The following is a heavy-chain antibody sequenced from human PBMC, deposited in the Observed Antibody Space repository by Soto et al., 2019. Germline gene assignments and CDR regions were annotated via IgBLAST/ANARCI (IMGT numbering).Heavy chain of an antibody. V-gene: IGHV3-30-3*01. CDR1: GFTFISYA. CDR2: ISYDGSNK. CDR3: ARDSYYSIIYPFQH. J-gene: IGHJ1*01. D-gene: IGHD3-10*01. Sequence: GGSLRLSCAASGFTFISYAMHWVRQAPGKGLEWVAVISYDGSNKYYADSVKGRFTISRDNSKNTLYLQMNSLRAEDTAVYYCARDSYYSIIYPFQHWGQGTLVTVSS.